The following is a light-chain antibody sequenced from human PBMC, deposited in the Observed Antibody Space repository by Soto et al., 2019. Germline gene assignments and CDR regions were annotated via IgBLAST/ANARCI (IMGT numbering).Light chain of an antibody. J-gene: IGKJ5*01. CDR2: GAS. Sequence: DIVLTQSPGTLSLSPGERATLSCRASQSVTSSYLAWYQHKPGQAPRLLIYGASSGATGIPDRFSGSGSGTDFTLTISRLEPEDFAVYFCQQYGALPRFGQGTRLEIK. V-gene: IGKV3-20*01. CDR1: QSVTSSY. CDR3: QQYGALPR.